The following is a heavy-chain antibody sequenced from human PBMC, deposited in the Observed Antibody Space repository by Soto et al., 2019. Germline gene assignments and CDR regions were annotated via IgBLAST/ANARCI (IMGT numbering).Heavy chain of an antibody. Sequence: ASVKVSCKVSGYTLTELSMQWVRQAPGKGLEWMGGFDPEDGETIYAQKFQGRVTMTEDTSTDTAYMELSSLRSEDTAVYYCATVRSPYYDILTGYYAPMYYFDYWGQGTLVTVSS. CDR2: FDPEDGET. D-gene: IGHD3-9*01. CDR1: GYTLTELS. CDR3: ATVRSPYYDILTGYYAPMYYFDY. J-gene: IGHJ4*02. V-gene: IGHV1-24*01.